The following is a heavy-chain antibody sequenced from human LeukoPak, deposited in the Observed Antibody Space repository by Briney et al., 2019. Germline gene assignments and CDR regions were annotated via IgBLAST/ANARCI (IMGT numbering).Heavy chain of an antibody. Sequence: PGGSLRLSCAASGFTFSSYGMHWVRQAPGKGLEWVAFIRSDGSNKYYADSVKGRFTISRDNSKLYLQMNSLRAEDTAVYYCAELGITMIGGVWGKGTTVTISS. V-gene: IGHV3-30*02. CDR1: GFTFSSYG. D-gene: IGHD3-10*02. CDR2: IRSDGSNK. J-gene: IGHJ6*04. CDR3: AELGITMIGGV.